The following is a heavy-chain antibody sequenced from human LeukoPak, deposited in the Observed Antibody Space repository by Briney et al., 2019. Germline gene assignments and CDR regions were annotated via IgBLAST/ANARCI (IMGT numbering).Heavy chain of an antibody. V-gene: IGHV3-11*01. D-gene: IGHD6-19*01. Sequence: GGSLRLSCAASGFTFSDYYMSWIRQAPGKGLEWVSYISSSGSTIYYADSVRGRFTISRDNAKNSLYLQMNSLRAEDTAVYYCARDGSSYYYYYMDVWGKGTTVTVSS. J-gene: IGHJ6*03. CDR2: ISSSGSTI. CDR1: GFTFSDYY. CDR3: ARDGSSYYYYYMDV.